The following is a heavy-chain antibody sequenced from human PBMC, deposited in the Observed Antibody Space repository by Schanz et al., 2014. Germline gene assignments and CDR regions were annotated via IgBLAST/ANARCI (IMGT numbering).Heavy chain of an antibody. J-gene: IGHJ4*02. Sequence: EVQLVESGGGLVQPGRSLRLSCVASGFRFDDYAMHWVRQAPGKGLEWVSGMSWNAGSLGYGDSVKGRFTISRDNSKNTLYLQMNSLRAEDTAVYYCAKDQGSYGSGSYSYFDYWGQGTLATVAS. CDR2: MSWNAGSL. D-gene: IGHD3-10*01. V-gene: IGHV3-9*01. CDR1: GFRFDDYA. CDR3: AKDQGSYGSGSYSYFDY.